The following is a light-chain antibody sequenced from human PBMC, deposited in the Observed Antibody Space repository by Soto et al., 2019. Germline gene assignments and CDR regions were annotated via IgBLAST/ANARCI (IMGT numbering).Light chain of an antibody. CDR2: AAS. Sequence: DIQMTQSPSSLSASVGDRVTITCRASQGISSYLNWYQQRPGKAPKLLIYAASSLQSGVPSRFSGSGSGTDFTLTISSLQPEDFATYYCQQSYSTRLTFGGGTKVDIK. V-gene: IGKV1-39*01. J-gene: IGKJ4*01. CDR1: QGISSY. CDR3: QQSYSTRLT.